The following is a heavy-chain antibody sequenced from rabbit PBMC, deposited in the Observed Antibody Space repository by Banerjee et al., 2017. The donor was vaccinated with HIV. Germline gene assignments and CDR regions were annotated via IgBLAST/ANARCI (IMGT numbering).Heavy chain of an antibody. D-gene: IGHD4-1*01. CDR1: GFSFSNKYV. J-gene: IGHJ4*01. CDR2: IYSSNGDK. CDR3: ARDLAGVIGWNFGL. Sequence: QEQLEESGGGLVKPEGSLTLTCKASGFSFSNKYVMCWVRQAPGKGLEWIGCIYSSNGDKWYASWVNGRFTISRSTSLNTVDLKMTSLTVADTATYFCARDLAGVIGWNFGLWGPGTLVTVS. V-gene: IGHV1S43*01.